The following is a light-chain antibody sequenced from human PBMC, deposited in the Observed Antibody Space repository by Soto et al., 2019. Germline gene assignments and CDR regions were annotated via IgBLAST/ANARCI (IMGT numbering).Light chain of an antibody. CDR3: QVWDSTSDHVV. J-gene: IGLJ2*01. Sequence: SYELTQPPSVSVAPGQTARINCEGNNLGFKSVHWYHQKPGQAPVLVVYHNSDRPSGIPERFSGSNSANTATLTISRVEAGDEADYYCQVWDSTSDHVVFGGGTKLTVL. V-gene: IGLV3-21*02. CDR1: NLGFKS. CDR2: HNS.